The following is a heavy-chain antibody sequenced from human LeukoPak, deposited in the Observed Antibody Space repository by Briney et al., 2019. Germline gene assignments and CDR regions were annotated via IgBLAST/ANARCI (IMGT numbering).Heavy chain of an antibody. Sequence: LSCAXXAXXXXTYAMSWVRQAPGKGLEWGXTISGSGGSKYYADSVKGRLTISRDNSKNTVYLQMNSLRAEDTAIYYCAKVQDYDILTGYYIAGGSFHYWGQGTLVTVSS. D-gene: IGHD3-9*01. CDR2: ISGSGGSK. J-gene: IGHJ4*02. CDR3: AKVQDYDILTGYYIAGGSFHY. V-gene: IGHV3-23*01. CDR1: AXXXXTYA.